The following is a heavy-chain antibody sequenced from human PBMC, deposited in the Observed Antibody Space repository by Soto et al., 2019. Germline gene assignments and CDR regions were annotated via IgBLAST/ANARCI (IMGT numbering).Heavy chain of an antibody. D-gene: IGHD2-2*01. CDR1: GFTFSSYG. J-gene: IGHJ3*02. Sequence: LRLSCAASGFTFSSYGMHWVRQAPGKGLEWVAVIWYDGSNKYYADSVKGRFTISRDNSKNTLYLQMNSLRAEDTAVYYCARARYCRSTSCYDAFDIWGQGTIVTVSS. V-gene: IGHV3-33*01. CDR3: ARARYCRSTSCYDAFDI. CDR2: IWYDGSNK.